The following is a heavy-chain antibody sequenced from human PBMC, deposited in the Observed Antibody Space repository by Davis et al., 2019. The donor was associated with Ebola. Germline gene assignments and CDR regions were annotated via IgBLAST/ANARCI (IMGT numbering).Heavy chain of an antibody. Sequence: HTGGSLRLSCAASGFSFSSYWMHWVRQAPGKGLVWVSRIKTDGSMTGYGDSVQGRFTISRDNAKNTLYLQMNDLRAEDTAVYYCAREGKVFGCDYWGQGALVTVS. CDR1: GFSFSSYW. J-gene: IGHJ4*02. D-gene: IGHD3-3*01. V-gene: IGHV3-74*01. CDR2: IKTDGSMT. CDR3: AREGKVFGCDY.